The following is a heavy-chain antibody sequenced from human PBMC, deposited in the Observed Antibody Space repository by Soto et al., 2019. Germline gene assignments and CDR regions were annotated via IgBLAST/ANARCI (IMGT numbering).Heavy chain of an antibody. CDR2: ISGSDGRT. D-gene: IGHD6-19*01. V-gene: IGHV3-23*01. Sequence: EVQLLESGGGLVQPGGSLRLSCAASGFMFKKYAMSWVRQAPGKGLEWVSGISGSDGRTSYAESVKGRFTISRDNSKSTLHLQMNSLRPEDTAMYYCAKDPLSPLAVRLYYFDYWGQGNLVTVSS. J-gene: IGHJ4*02. CDR1: GFMFKKYA. CDR3: AKDPLSPLAVRLYYFDY.